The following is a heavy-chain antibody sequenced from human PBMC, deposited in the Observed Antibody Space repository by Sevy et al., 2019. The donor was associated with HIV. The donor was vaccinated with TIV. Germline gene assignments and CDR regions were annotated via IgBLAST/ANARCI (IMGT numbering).Heavy chain of an antibody. J-gene: IGHJ4*02. CDR2: IYYNGNI. Sequence: SETLSLTCTVSGGSITSLYLNWIRQPPGKGLEWIANIYYNGNINYNPSLKSRVTLSIDTYKNQFSLKLSSMTAADTDMYYCEGANEWGRGYSWGQGTLVTVSS. CDR3: EGANEWGRGYS. D-gene: IGHD1-26*01. CDR1: GGSITSLY. V-gene: IGHV4-59*08.